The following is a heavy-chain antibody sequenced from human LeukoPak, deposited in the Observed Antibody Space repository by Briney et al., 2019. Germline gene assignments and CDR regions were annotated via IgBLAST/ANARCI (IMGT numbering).Heavy chain of an antibody. D-gene: IGHD3-3*01. CDR1: GYSLSSGYF. CDR3: ARAAMIGDFWSGYVYYFDS. V-gene: IGHV4-38-2*01. Sequence: PSETLSLTCAVSGYSLSSGYFWGWIRQPPGKGLEWIENIHHSGTTYFNPSLRSRVTISVETSKNQFSLKLDSVTAADTAVYYCARAAMIGDFWSGYVYYFDSWGQGTLVTVSP. J-gene: IGHJ4*02. CDR2: IHHSGTT.